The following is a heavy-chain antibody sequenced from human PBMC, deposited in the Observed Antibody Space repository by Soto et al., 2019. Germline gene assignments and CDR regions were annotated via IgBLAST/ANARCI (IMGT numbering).Heavy chain of an antibody. CDR1: GGSVNSYY. CDR3: ARSGPHGLPITGLDY. J-gene: IGHJ4*02. Sequence: KTSETLSLTCTVSGGSVNSYYWSWIRQSPGKGLEWIGYISYSRGSNYNPSLKSRVSISLDTSKNQFSLKLSSLTAADTAVYYCARSGPHGLPITGLDYWGQGTLVTVSS. D-gene: IGHD4-17*01. V-gene: IGHV4-59*02. CDR2: ISYSRGS.